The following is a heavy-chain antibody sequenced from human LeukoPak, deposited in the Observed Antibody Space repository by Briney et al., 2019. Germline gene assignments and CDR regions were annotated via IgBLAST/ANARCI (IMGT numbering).Heavy chain of an antibody. Sequence: GGSLRLSCAASGFTFSSYGMHWVRQAPGKGLEWVAVISYDGSNKYYADSVKGRFTISRDNSKNTLYLQMNSLRAEDTAVYYCAPEGSGSPSFDYWGQGTLVTVSS. V-gene: IGHV3-30*03. CDR1: GFTFSSYG. D-gene: IGHD3-10*01. CDR2: ISYDGSNK. CDR3: APEGSGSPSFDY. J-gene: IGHJ4*02.